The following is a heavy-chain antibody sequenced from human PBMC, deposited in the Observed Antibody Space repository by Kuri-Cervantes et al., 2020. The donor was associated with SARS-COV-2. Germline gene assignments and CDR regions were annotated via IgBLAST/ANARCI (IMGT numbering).Heavy chain of an antibody. J-gene: IGHJ3*02. CDR2: IIPIFGTA. D-gene: IGHD6-19*01. V-gene: IGHV1-69*05. CDR3: ARCGWRAAGKIDAFDI. Sequence: SVKVSCKASGGTFSSYAISWVRQAPGQGLEWMGGIIPIFGTANYAQKFQGRVTITTDESTSTAYMELSSLRSEDTAVYYCARCGWRAAGKIDAFDIWGQGTMVTV. CDR1: GGTFSSYA.